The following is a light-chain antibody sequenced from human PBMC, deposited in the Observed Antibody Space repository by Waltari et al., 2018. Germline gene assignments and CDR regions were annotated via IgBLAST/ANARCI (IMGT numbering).Light chain of an antibody. CDR1: SSDVGAYNY. CDR3: SSYRRSNTLV. J-gene: IGLJ2*01. V-gene: IGLV2-14*03. Sequence: QSALTQPASVSGSPGQSITISSTGTSSDVGAYNYVSWYQQHPGKAPKIMIYDVSNRPSGVSNRFSGSKSGNTASLTISGLQAEDEADYYCSSYRRSNTLVFGGGTKVTVL. CDR2: DVS.